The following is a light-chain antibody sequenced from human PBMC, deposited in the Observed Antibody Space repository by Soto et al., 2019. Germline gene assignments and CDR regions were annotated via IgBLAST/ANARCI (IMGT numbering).Light chain of an antibody. CDR3: QQYGSSPIT. Sequence: FKKSACALYLSPGERATLSCRASQSVISTYLAWYQQKPGQAPRLLIYGASSRATGIPDRFSGSGSGTDFTLTISRLEPEDFAVYYCQQYGSSPITFGQGARLEI. CDR2: GAS. J-gene: IGKJ5*01. CDR1: QSVISTY. V-gene: IGKV3-20*01.